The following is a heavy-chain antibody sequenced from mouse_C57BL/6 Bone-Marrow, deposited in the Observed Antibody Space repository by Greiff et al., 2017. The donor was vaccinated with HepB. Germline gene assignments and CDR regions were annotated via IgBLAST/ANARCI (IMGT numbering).Heavy chain of an antibody. CDR3: ARHDGYDGEGVVYYAMDY. CDR1: GFTFSDYY. V-gene: IGHV5-12*01. D-gene: IGHD2-2*01. CDR2: ISNGGGST. J-gene: IGHJ4*01. Sequence: EVKLMESGGGLVQPGGSLKLSCAASGFTFSDYYMYWVRQTPEKRLEWVAYISNGGGSTYYPDTVKGRFTISRDNAKNTLYLQMSRLKSEDTAMYYCARHDGYDGEGVVYYAMDYWGQGTSVTVSS.